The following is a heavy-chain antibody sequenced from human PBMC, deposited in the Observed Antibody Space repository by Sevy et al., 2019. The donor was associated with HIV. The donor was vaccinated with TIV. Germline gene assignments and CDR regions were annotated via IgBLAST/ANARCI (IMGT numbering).Heavy chain of an antibody. CDR2: IRNKADSYTT. CDR1: GFTFSDHY. J-gene: IGHJ4*02. Sequence: GGSLRLSCAASGFTFSDHYMEWVRQAPGKGLEWVGRIRNKADSYTTEYAASVKGRFTISRDDSKNSLYLLMNGLKTGDTAVYYCATHAGIAAAGRVFDYWGQGTLVTVSS. CDR3: ATHAGIAAAGRVFDY. V-gene: IGHV3-72*01. D-gene: IGHD6-13*01.